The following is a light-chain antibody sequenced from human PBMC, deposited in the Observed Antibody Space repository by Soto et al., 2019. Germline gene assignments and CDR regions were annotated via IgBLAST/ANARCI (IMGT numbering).Light chain of an antibody. CDR1: SSDVGTYNL. Sequence: QSALTQPASVSGSPGQSITISCTGASSDVGTYNLVSWYQHHPGKAPKLMIYEVNKRPSGVSNRFSASKSGSTASLTISGLQAEDEADYYCCSYAGFSNWVFGGGTKVTVL. V-gene: IGLV2-23*02. CDR3: CSYAGFSNWV. J-gene: IGLJ3*02. CDR2: EVN.